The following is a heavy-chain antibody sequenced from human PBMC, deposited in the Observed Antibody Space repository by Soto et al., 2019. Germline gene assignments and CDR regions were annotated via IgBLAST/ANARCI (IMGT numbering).Heavy chain of an antibody. CDR1: GYTFSSYA. D-gene: IGHD3-3*02. CDR2: ISYDGSNK. CDR3: ARDHFEV. Sequence: QVKLVESGGGVVQPGRSLRLSCAASGYTFSSYAMHRVRQAPGKGLEWVAVISYDGSNKYYADSVKGRFTISRDNSKNTLYLQMNSLRAEDTAVYYCARDHFEVWGQGTLVTVSS. J-gene: IGHJ4*02. V-gene: IGHV3-30-3*01.